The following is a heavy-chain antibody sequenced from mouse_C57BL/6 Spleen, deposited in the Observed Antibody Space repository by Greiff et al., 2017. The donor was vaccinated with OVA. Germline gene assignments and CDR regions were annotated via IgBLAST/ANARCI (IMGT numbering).Heavy chain of an antibody. J-gene: IGHJ4*01. CDR1: GYTFTSYW. Sequence: QVQLQQPGAELVKPGASVKVSCKASGYTFTSYWMHWVKQRPGQGLEWIGRIHPSDSDNNYNQKFKGKATLTVDKSSSTAYMQLRSLTSDDSAVYYCAPMVNYAMDYWGQGTSVTVSS. CDR3: APMVNYAMDY. V-gene: IGHV1-74*01. CDR2: IHPSDSDN. D-gene: IGHD2-2*01.